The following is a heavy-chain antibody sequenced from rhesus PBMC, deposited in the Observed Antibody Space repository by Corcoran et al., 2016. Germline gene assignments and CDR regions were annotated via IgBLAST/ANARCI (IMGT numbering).Heavy chain of an antibody. J-gene: IGHJ4*01. D-gene: IGHD1-44*02. CDR1: GASIRSYW. CDR3: ARRGGADY. Sequence: QVQLQESGPGLVKPSETLSLTCAVSGASIRSYWWTWIRQPPGKGQEWIGEINDNEVYTHCKPSLKSRVNISKDASNSQLSLKMTSATAADTAVYFCARRGGADYWGQGILVTVSS. CDR2: INDNEVYT. V-gene: IGHV4-80*01.